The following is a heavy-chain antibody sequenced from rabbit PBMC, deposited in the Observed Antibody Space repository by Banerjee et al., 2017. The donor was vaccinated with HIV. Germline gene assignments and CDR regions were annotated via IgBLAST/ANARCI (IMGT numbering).Heavy chain of an antibody. CDR1: GIDFSRSFW. CDR2: IDPNFGTT. J-gene: IGHJ3*01. D-gene: IGHD7-1*01. Sequence: QEHLVESGGGLVTLGGSLKLTCKASGIDFSRSFWISWVRQAPGKGLEWIGYIDPNFGTTYYASWVNGRFTISSHNAQNTLYLQLNSLTAADTATYFCAREQYGGYAGYGLWGPGTLVTVS. V-gene: IGHV1S43*01. CDR3: AREQYGGYAGYGL.